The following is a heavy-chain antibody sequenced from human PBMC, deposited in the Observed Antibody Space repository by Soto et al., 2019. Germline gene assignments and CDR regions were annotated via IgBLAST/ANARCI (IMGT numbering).Heavy chain of an antibody. Sequence: GGSLRLSCAASGFTFTSHAMNWVRQAPGKGLEWVAGITPGGDNTYYADSVKGRFTISRDISKNTVYLQMNYLRAEDTALYYCAKNAGGNCYSRVDCLGQETLVTVSS. CDR2: ITPGGDNT. CDR1: GFTFTSHA. J-gene: IGHJ4*02. CDR3: AKNAGGNCYSRVDC. D-gene: IGHD2-15*01. V-gene: IGHV3-23*01.